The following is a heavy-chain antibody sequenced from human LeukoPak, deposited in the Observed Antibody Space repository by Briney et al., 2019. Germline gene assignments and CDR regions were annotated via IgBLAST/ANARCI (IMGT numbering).Heavy chain of an antibody. V-gene: IGHV4-30-2*01. CDR3: ARGYCSGGSCRGGAFDI. J-gene: IGHJ3*02. Sequence: PSQTLSLTSAVSGGSISSGGYSWSWIRQPPGKGLEWIGYIYHSGSTYYNPSLKSRVTISVDRSKNQFSLKLSSVTAADTAVYYCARGYCSGGSCRGGAFDIWGQGTMVTVSS. D-gene: IGHD2-15*01. CDR1: GGSISSGGYS. CDR2: IYHSGST.